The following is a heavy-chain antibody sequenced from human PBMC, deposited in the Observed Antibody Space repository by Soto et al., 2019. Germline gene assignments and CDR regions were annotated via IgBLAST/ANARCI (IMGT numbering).Heavy chain of an antibody. V-gene: IGHV3-33*01. CDR2: IWYDGSNK. CDR1: GFTFSSYG. Sequence: PGGSLRLSCAASGFTFSSYGMHWVRQAPGKGLEWVAVIWYDGSNKYYADSVKGRFTISRDNSKNTLYLQMNSLRAEDTAVYYCEREQIRYFDWLPYGMDVGGQGTTVTVSS. J-gene: IGHJ6*02. CDR3: EREQIRYFDWLPYGMDV. D-gene: IGHD3-9*01.